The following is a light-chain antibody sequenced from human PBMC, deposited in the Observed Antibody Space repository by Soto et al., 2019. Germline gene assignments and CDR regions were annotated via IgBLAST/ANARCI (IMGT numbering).Light chain of an antibody. V-gene: IGLV1-44*01. J-gene: IGLJ3*02. CDR2: RTK. CDR3: GAWDDTGRGRWV. Sequence: QSVLTQPPSASATPGQTITISCTGTRSNIGNNIVTWYQQLPGAAPKVVVYRTKQRPSGVPDRFSGSKSGTSASLAITGLQPEDEADYYCGAWDDTGRGRWVFGGGTKLTVL. CDR1: RSNIGNNI.